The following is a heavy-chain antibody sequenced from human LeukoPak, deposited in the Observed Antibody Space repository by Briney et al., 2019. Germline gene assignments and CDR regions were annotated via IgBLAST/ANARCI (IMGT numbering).Heavy chain of an antibody. CDR3: AKDRYTMVRGVILGQFDY. CDR1: GFIFSTYP. J-gene: IGHJ4*02. D-gene: IGHD3-10*01. Sequence: GRSLRLSCAASGFIFSTYPMHWVRQAPGKGLEWVAVISYDGSNKYYADSVKGRFSISRDNSKNTLYLQMNSLRAEDTAVYYCAKDRYTMVRGVILGQFDYWGQGTLVTVSS. V-gene: IGHV3-30*07. CDR2: ISYDGSNK.